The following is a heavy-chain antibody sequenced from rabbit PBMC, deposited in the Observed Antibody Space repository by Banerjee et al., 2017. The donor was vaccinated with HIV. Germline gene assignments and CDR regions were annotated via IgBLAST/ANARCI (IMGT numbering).Heavy chain of an antibody. CDR2: IYSGNSGTT. CDR1: GFDFSSNA. Sequence: QSLVESGGGLVQPEGSLTLTCKASGFDFSSNAMCWVRQAPGKGLEWIACIYSGNSGTTYYANWAKGRFTISKTSSTTVTLQMTSLTAADTATYFCARDGWGITAFNLWGQGTLVTVS. CDR3: ARDGWGITAFNL. V-gene: IGHV1S40*01. J-gene: IGHJ4*01. D-gene: IGHD4-1*01.